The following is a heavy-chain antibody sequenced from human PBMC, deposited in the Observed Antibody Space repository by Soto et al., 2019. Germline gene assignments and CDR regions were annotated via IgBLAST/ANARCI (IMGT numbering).Heavy chain of an antibody. CDR2: VYYSGST. Sequence: WTWIRQPPGKRLEWIGYVYYSGSTNYNPSLKSRVTISVDMSKNQFSLKLSSVTAADTAAYYCARDTVTTSDDAFDIWGQGTMVTVSS. V-gene: IGHV4-59*01. CDR3: ARDTVTTSDDAFDI. J-gene: IGHJ3*02. D-gene: IGHD4-17*01.